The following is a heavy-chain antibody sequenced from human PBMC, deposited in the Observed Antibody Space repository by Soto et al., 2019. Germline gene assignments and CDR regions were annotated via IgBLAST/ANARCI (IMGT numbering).Heavy chain of an antibody. D-gene: IGHD3-22*01. V-gene: IGHV4-30-4*01. CDR2: IYYSGST. J-gene: IGHJ4*02. CDR3: ARGGSGYYRNYFDY. Sequence: SETLSLTCTVSGGSISSGDYYWSWIRQPPGKGLEWIGYIYYSGSTYYNPSLKSRVTISVDTSKNQFSLKLSSVTAADTAVYYCARGGSGYYRNYFDYWGQGTLVTVSS. CDR1: GGSISSGDYY.